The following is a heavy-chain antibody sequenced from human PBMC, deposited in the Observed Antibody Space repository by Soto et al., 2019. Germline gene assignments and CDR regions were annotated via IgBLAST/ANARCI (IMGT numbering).Heavy chain of an antibody. J-gene: IGHJ6*02. CDR2: IYHSGST. V-gene: IGHV4-30-2*01. CDR3: PGSGYYHYCGMDV. D-gene: IGHD3-22*01. CDR1: GGSISSGGYS. Sequence: SETLSLTCAVSGGSISSGGYSWSWIRQPPGKGLEWIGYIYHSGSTYYNPSLKSRVTISVDRSKNQFSLKLSSVTAADTAVYFGPGSGYYHYCGMDVWGQGTTVTVSS.